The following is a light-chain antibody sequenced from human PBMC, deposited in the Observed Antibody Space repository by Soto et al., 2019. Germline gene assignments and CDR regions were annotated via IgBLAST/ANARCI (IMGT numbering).Light chain of an antibody. J-gene: IGKJ3*01. V-gene: IGKV1-9*01. CDR1: QGISSY. Sequence: DIQMTQSPSFLSASVGDRVTITCRASQGISSYLAWYQQKPGKAHKLLIYAASTLQSGVPTRFSVSGSGTEFTLTISSLQPEDFATYYCQQLNSYPPAFGPGTKVDIK. CDR3: QQLNSYPPA. CDR2: AAS.